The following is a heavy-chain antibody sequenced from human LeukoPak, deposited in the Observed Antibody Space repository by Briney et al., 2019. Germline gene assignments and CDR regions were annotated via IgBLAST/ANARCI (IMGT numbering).Heavy chain of an antibody. CDR2: ISGSGGNT. CDR1: GFTFSSYS. J-gene: IGHJ4*02. CDR3: AREGYYGSGSPPSLYFDY. V-gene: IGHV3-23*01. Sequence: GGSLRLSCAASGFTFSSYSMNWVRQAPGKGLEWVSGISGSGGNTYYADSAKGRFTISRDNSKNTLYLQMNSLRPEDTAIYYCAREGYYGSGSPPSLYFDYWGQGTLVTVSS. D-gene: IGHD3-10*01.